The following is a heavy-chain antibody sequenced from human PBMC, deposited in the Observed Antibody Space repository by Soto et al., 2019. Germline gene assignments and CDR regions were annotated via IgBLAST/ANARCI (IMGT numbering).Heavy chain of an antibody. CDR3: AKDDSSGYYFDAFDI. V-gene: IGHV3-23*01. CDR1: GFNFGGHA. CDR2: ISSSGGST. D-gene: IGHD3-22*01. J-gene: IGHJ3*02. Sequence: PGGSLRLSCAASGFNFGGHAMTWVRQAPGKGLEWVSAISSSGGSTYYADSVKGRFTISRDNSKNTLYLQMNSLRAEDTAVYYCAKDDSSGYYFDAFDIWGQGTMVTVSS.